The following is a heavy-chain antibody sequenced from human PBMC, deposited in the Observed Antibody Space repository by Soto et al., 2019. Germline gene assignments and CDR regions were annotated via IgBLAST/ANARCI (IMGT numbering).Heavy chain of an antibody. Sequence: GASVKVSCKASGYTFTSYYMHWVRQAPGQGLEWMGIINPSGGSTSYAQKFQGRVTMTRDTSTSTVYMELSSLRSEDTAVYYCAGRDNYYDSSGLYYFDYWGQGTLVTVS. V-gene: IGHV1-46*01. CDR2: INPSGGST. D-gene: IGHD3-22*01. J-gene: IGHJ4*02. CDR1: GYTFTSYY. CDR3: AGRDNYYDSSGLYYFDY.